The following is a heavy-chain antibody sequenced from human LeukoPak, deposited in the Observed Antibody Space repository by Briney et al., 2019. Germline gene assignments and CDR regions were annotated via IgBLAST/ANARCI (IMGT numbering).Heavy chain of an antibody. J-gene: IGHJ4*02. V-gene: IGHV4-59*01. Sequence: SETLSLTCTVSGGSISSYHWSWIRQPPGKGLEWIGYVYYSGSTNYNPSLKSRVTISVDTSKNQFSLKLSSVTAADTAVYYCARLLLVGATGYFDSWGQGTLVTVSS. CDR3: ARLLLVGATGYFDS. CDR1: GGSISSYH. CDR2: VYYSGST. D-gene: IGHD1-26*01.